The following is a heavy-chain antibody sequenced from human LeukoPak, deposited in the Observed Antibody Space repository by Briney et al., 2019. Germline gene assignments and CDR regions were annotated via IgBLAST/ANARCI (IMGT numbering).Heavy chain of an antibody. V-gene: IGHV3-30*03. CDR2: IFHDGRNK. Sequence: GGCLGLSCAASGFSFSDDAMHWVRQAPGKGPEWVAVIFHDGRNKYYADSVKGRFTISRDNSKNTLYLQMNSLRAEDTAVYYCARDYYDRSGYYRFDPWGQGTQVIVSS. J-gene: IGHJ5*02. D-gene: IGHD3-22*01. CDR1: GFSFSDDA. CDR3: ARDYYDRSGYYRFDP.